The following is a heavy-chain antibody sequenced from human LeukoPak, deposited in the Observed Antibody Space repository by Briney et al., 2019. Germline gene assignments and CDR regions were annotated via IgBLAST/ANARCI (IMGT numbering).Heavy chain of an antibody. CDR3: ARDGTYTDYDPDFDI. D-gene: IGHD5-12*01. V-gene: IGHV3-7*04. CDR2: IKQDGSEK. Sequence: GGSLRLSCAASGFTFSRFWMSWVRQAPGKGLEWVANIKQDGSEKYYVDSVKGRFTISRDNAKNSLYLQMNSRRAEDTAVFYCARDGTYTDYDPDFDIWGQGTLVTVSS. CDR1: GFTFSRFW. J-gene: IGHJ4*02.